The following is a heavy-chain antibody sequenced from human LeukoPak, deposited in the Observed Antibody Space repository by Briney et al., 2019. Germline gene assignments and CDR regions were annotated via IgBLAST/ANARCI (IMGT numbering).Heavy chain of an antibody. CDR3: ARDRCSGGSCYGGYYYYMDV. Sequence: GGSLRLSCAASGFTFSSYSMNWVRQAPGKGLEWVSSISSSSSYMYYADSVKGRFTISRDNAKNSLYLQMNSLRAEDTAVYYCARDRCSGGSCYGGYYYYMDVWGKGTTVTVSS. CDR2: ISSSSSYM. V-gene: IGHV3-21*01. D-gene: IGHD2-15*01. J-gene: IGHJ6*03. CDR1: GFTFSSYS.